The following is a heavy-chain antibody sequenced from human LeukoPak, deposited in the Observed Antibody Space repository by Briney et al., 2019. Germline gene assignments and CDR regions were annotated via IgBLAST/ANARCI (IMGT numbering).Heavy chain of an antibody. CDR1: GGTFSSYA. D-gene: IGHD6-6*01. Sequence: GPSVKVSCKASGGTFSSYAISWVRQAPGQGLEWMGGIIPIFGTANYAQKFQGRVTVTTDESTSTAYMELSSLRSEDTAVYYCARSLYSSASGGSEYYYMDVWGKGTTVTAS. CDR3: ARSLYSSASGGSEYYYMDV. CDR2: IIPIFGTA. J-gene: IGHJ6*03. V-gene: IGHV1-69*05.